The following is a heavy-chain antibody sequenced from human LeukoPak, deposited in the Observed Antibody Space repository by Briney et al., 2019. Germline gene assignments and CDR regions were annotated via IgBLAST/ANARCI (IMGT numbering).Heavy chain of an antibody. J-gene: IGHJ5*02. Sequence: SETLSLTCAVYGGSLSGYYWSWIRQPPGKGLEWIGEINHSGSTNYNPSLKSRVTISVDMSKNQFSLELSSVTAADTAVYYCARGLASGSNFAWFDPWGQGTLVTVSS. CDR3: ARGLASGSNFAWFDP. CDR2: INHSGST. V-gene: IGHV4-34*01. CDR1: GGSLSGYY. D-gene: IGHD3-10*01.